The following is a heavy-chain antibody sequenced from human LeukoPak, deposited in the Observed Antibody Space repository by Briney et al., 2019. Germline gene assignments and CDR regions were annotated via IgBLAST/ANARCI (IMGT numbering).Heavy chain of an antibody. CDR1: GYTFTSYY. D-gene: IGHD3-9*01. J-gene: IGHJ4*02. CDR3: ARGGTSYYSDY. V-gene: IGHV1-2*02. CDR2: INPNSGGT. Sequence: GASVKVSCKASGYTFTSYYMHWVRQAPGQGLEWMGWINPNSGGTNYAQKFQGSVTMTRDTAISTVYMELSRLRFDDTAVYYCARGGTSYYSDYWGQGTLVTVSS.